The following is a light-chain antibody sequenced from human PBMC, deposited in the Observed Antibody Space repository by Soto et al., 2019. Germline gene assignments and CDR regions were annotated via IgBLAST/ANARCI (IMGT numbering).Light chain of an antibody. V-gene: IGKV3-15*01. CDR2: GAS. CDR1: KSISSN. J-gene: IGKJ4*01. Sequence: EIVMTQSPATLSVSPGERATLSCRAGKSISSNLAWYQLKPGQAPRLLIYGASTRATGIPARFSGSGSGTEFTLTITSLQSEDFAVYFCQQYYNTPLTFGGGTKVELK. CDR3: QQYYNTPLT.